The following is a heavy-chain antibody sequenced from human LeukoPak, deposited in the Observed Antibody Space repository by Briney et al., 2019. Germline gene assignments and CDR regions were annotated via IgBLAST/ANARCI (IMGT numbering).Heavy chain of an antibody. CDR2: IFSNDEK. D-gene: IGHD6-13*01. CDR1: GFSLSNARMG. CDR3: SRILIRAAASSFDY. Sequence: ESGPVLVKPTETLTLTFTVSGFSLSNARMGVSWIRQPPGKALEWLAHIFSNDEKSYSTSLNSRLTISKDTSKSQVVLTMTNLDSVDTAPYYCSRILIRAAASSFDYWGQGTLVTVSS. V-gene: IGHV2-26*01. J-gene: IGHJ4*02.